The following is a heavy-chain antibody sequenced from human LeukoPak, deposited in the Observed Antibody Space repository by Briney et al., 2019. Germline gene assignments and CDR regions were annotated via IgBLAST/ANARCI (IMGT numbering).Heavy chain of an antibody. CDR2: IYYSGST. CDR3: ARDNWDYGSSMDV. V-gene: IGHV4-39*02. Sequence: SETLSLTCTVSGGAISTGTYYWGWIRQPPGKGLEWIGSIYYSGSTYYNPSLKSRVTISVDTSKNQFSLKLSSVTAADTAVYYCARDNWDYGSSMDVWGQGTTVTVSS. D-gene: IGHD1-7*01. J-gene: IGHJ6*02. CDR1: GGAISTGTYY.